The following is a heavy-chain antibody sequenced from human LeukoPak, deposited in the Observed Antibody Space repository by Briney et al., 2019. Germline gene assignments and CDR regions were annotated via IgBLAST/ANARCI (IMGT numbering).Heavy chain of an antibody. V-gene: IGHV1-18*01. CDR3: ARVYSYDSSGYPYDAFDI. Sequence: ASVKVSCTASGYTFTSYGISWVRQAPGQGLEWMGWISAYNGNTNYAQKLQGRVTMTTDTSTSTAYMELRSLRSDDTAVYYCARVYSYDSSGYPYDAFDIWGQGTMVTVSS. J-gene: IGHJ3*02. CDR2: ISAYNGNT. CDR1: GYTFTSYG. D-gene: IGHD3-22*01.